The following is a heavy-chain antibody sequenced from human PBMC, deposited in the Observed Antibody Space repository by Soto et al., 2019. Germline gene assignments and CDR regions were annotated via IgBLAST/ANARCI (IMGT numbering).Heavy chain of an antibody. V-gene: IGHV1-69*13. Sequence: SVKVSCKASGGTFSSYAISWVRQAPGQGLEWMGGIIPIFGTANYAQKFQGRVTITADESTSTAYMELSSLRSEDTAVYYCVRDGHGGTGTVPHVYYYYGMDVWGQGTTVTVSS. D-gene: IGHD1-1*01. CDR3: VRDGHGGTGTVPHVYYYYGMDV. CDR1: GGTFSSYA. CDR2: IIPIFGTA. J-gene: IGHJ6*02.